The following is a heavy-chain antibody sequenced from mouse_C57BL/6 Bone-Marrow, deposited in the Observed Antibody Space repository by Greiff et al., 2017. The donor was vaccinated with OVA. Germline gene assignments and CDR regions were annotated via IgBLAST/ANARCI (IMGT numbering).Heavy chain of an antibody. CDR2: ISNGGGST. CDR3: ARGKDGYYAYFDY. CDR1: GFTFSDYY. Sequence: EVQLQQSGGGLVQPGGSLKLSCAASGFTFSDYYMYWVRQTPEKRLEWVAYISNGGGSTYYPDTVKGGFTISRDNAKNTLYLQMSRLKSEDTAMYYCARGKDGYYAYFDYGGKGPTLTVSS. D-gene: IGHD2-3*01. V-gene: IGHV5-12*01. J-gene: IGHJ2*01.